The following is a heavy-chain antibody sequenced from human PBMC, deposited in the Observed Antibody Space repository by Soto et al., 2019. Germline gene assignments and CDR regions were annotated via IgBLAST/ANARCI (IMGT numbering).Heavy chain of an antibody. V-gene: IGHV3-21*01. CDR2: ISSSSSYI. J-gene: IGHJ4*02. CDR3: ARDLSSLLDY. Sequence: GGSLRLSCAASGFTFISYSMNWVRQAPGKGLEWVSSISSSSSYIYYADSVKGRFTISRDNAKNSLYLQMNSLRAEDTAVYYCARDLSSLLDYWGQGTLVTVSS. CDR1: GFTFISYS. D-gene: IGHD6-13*01.